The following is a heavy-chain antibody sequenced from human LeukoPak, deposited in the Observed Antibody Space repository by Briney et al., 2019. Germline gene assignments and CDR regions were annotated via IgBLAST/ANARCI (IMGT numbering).Heavy chain of an antibody. J-gene: IGHJ6*03. CDR1: GFAFNNYV. CDR2: ISGSGGST. V-gene: IGHV3-23*01. CDR3: ARGPNSDFWSGYSHYMDV. D-gene: IGHD3-3*01. Sequence: PGGSLRPSCAASGFAFNNYVINWVRQAPGKGLEWVSGISGSGGSTYYAASVRGRFIISRDSSKNTIFLQMSSLRAEDTAAYYCARGPNSDFWSGYSHYMDVWGKGTTAFVSS.